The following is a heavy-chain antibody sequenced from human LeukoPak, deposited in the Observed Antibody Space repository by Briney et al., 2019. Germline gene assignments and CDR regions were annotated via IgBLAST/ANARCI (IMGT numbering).Heavy chain of an antibody. D-gene: IGHD2-15*01. J-gene: IGHJ4*02. CDR1: GFTFSSYG. V-gene: IGHV3-30*02. CDR3: AKDVAYCSGGSCGY. CDR2: IRYDGSNK. Sequence: QPGGSLRLSCAASGFTFSSYGMHRVRQAPGKGLEWVAFIRYDGSNKYYAGSVKGRFTISRDNSKNTLYLQMNSLRAEDTAVYYCAKDVAYCSGGSCGYWGQGTLVTVSS.